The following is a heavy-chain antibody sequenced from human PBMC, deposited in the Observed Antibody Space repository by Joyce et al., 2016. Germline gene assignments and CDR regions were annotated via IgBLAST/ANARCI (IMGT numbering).Heavy chain of an antibody. J-gene: IGHJ4*02. D-gene: IGHD4-17*01. Sequence: QVQLVRSGAEVKKPGASVKVSCKVSGYTLIELSMHWVRQAPGKGLEWMGRFDPEDGETIHAQKFRDRVTMTGDTSADTVYMEVSGLKSDDTAVYFCSAGKYGDYLDYWGQGTLVTVSS. CDR3: SAGKYGDYLDY. V-gene: IGHV1-24*01. CDR1: GYTLIELS. CDR2: FDPEDGET.